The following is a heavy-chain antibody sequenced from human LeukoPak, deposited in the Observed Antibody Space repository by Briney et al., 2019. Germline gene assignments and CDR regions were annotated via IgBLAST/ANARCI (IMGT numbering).Heavy chain of an antibody. Sequence: PGGSLRLSCAASGFTFSSYWMHWVRQAPGKGLVWFSRINSDGSSTSYADSVKGRFTISRDNAKNTLYLQMNSLRAEDTAVYYCASGYYFDYWGQGTLVTVSS. D-gene: IGHD1-14*01. CDR2: INSDGSST. CDR1: GFTFSSYW. CDR3: ASGYYFDY. V-gene: IGHV3-74*01. J-gene: IGHJ4*02.